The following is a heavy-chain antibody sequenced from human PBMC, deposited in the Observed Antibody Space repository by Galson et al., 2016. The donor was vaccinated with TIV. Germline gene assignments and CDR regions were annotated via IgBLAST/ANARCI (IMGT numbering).Heavy chain of an antibody. CDR3: ARVFADYDVDY. CDR1: GFTFGSYG. J-gene: IGHJ4*02. V-gene: IGHV3-33*08. CDR2: IWYDGSDK. D-gene: IGHD3-16*01. Sequence: SLRLSCAASGFTFGSYGMHWVRQAPGKGLEWVAFIWYDGSDKNYGDSVKGRFTISRDNSKHTPYLQMNRLRSEDTAVYSCARVFADYDVDYWGQGTLVTVSS.